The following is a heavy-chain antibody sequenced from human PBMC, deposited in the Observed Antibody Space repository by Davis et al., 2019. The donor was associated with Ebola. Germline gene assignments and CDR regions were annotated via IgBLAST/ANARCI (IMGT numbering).Heavy chain of an antibody. D-gene: IGHD6-13*01. Sequence: MPSETLSLTCTVSGGSISSGGYYWSWIRQHPGKGLEWIGYIYYSGSTYYNPSLKSRVTISVDTSKNQFSLKLSSVTAADTAVYYCARDRGLIAAAGYFDYWGQGTLVTVSS. CDR1: GGSISSGGYY. CDR2: IYYSGST. J-gene: IGHJ4*02. V-gene: IGHV4-31*03. CDR3: ARDRGLIAAAGYFDY.